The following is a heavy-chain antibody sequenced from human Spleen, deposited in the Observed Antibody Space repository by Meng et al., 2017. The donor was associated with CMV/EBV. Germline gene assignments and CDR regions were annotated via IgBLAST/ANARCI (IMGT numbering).Heavy chain of an antibody. CDR1: GFTFSSYS. D-gene: IGHD2/OR15-2a*01. J-gene: IGHJ4*02. V-gene: IGHV3-21*01. CDR3: ARTYFRRTDTTYYIDY. CDR2: ISSSSSYI. Sequence: GESLKISCAASGFTFSSYSMNWVRQAPGKGLEWVSSISSSSSYIYYADSLKGRFTISRYNATNSLYLQMNSLRAEYTAVYHCARTYFRRTDTTYYIDYWGQGTLVTVSS.